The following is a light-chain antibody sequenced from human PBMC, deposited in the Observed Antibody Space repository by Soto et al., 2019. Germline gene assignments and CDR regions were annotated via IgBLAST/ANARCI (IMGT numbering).Light chain of an antibody. CDR2: EGT. Sequence: QSALTQPASVSGSPGQSITLSCTGTSNNVGRYELVSWYQQHPGKAPTLIIYEGTQRPSGVSNRFSASKSGNTASLTISGLQAEDEADYYCCSYAGGSLYVFGSGTQLTVL. CDR1: SNNVGRYEL. V-gene: IGLV2-23*01. J-gene: IGLJ1*01. CDR3: CSYAGGSLYV.